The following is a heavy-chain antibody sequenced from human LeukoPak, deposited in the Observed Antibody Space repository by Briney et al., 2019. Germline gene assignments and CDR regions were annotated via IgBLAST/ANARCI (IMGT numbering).Heavy chain of an antibody. J-gene: IGHJ4*02. Sequence: SETLSLTCTVSGGSISSSSYYWGWIRQPPGKGLEWIGSIYYSGSTYYNTALKSRVTISVDTSKNQFSLKLSSVTAADTAVYYCASQTDIVVVPAAINDYWGQGTLVTVSS. CDR2: IYYSGST. V-gene: IGHV4-39*01. CDR1: GGSISSSSYY. D-gene: IGHD2-2*01. CDR3: ASQTDIVVVPAAINDY.